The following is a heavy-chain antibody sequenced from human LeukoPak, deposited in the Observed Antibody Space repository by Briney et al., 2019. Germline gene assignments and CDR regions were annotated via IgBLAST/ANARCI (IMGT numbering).Heavy chain of an antibody. J-gene: IGHJ4*02. Sequence: PSETLSLTCTVSGGSISSSSYYWGWIRQPPGKGLEWIGSIYYSGSTYYNPSLKSRVTISVDTSKNQFSLKLSSVTAADTAVYYCATLPTEYSSSWPDYWGQGTLVTVSS. D-gene: IGHD6-13*01. CDR3: ATLPTEYSSSWPDY. CDR2: IYYSGST. CDR1: GGSISSSSYY. V-gene: IGHV4-39*01.